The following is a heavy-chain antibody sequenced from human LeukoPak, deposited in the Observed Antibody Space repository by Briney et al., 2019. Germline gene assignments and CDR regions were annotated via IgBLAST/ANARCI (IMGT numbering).Heavy chain of an antibody. J-gene: IGHJ4*02. V-gene: IGHV3-23*01. CDR3: ATPGYSSGWFKDYFDY. D-gene: IGHD6-19*01. CDR1: GFTFSSYA. CDR2: ISGSGGST. Sequence: GGSLRLSCAASGFTFSSYAMSWARQAPGKGLEWVSGISGSGGSTYYADSVKGRFTISRDNSKNTLYLQMNSLRAEDTAVYYCATPGYSSGWFKDYFDYWGQGTLVTVSS.